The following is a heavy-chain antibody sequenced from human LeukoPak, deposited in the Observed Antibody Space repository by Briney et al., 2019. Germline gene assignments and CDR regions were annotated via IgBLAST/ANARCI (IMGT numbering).Heavy chain of an antibody. CDR2: ISGSGGTT. Sequence: PGGSLRLSCAASGFTFSSYAMSWVRQAPGKGLEWVSAISGSGGTTYYADSVKGRFTISRDNSKNTLYLQVNSLRAEDTAVYYCVGPARSSSCCSWGQGTLVTVSS. J-gene: IGHJ5*02. CDR3: VGPARSSSCCS. V-gene: IGHV3-23*01. D-gene: IGHD6-13*01. CDR1: GFTFSSYA.